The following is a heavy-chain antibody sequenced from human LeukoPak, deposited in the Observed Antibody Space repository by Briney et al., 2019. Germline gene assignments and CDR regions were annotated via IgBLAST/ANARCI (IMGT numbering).Heavy chain of an antibody. D-gene: IGHD3-22*01. Sequence: GGSLRLSCAASGFTFNSYGMHWVRQAPGKGLEWVAVIWFDGSNKYSADSVKGRFTISRDNSRNTLYLQMNSLRAEDTAVYYCARDGRAYYYDSSGYSAYYYYYYMDVWGKGTTVTVSS. CDR1: GFTFNSYG. V-gene: IGHV3-33*01. J-gene: IGHJ6*03. CDR2: IWFDGSNK. CDR3: ARDGRAYYYDSSGYSAYYYYYYMDV.